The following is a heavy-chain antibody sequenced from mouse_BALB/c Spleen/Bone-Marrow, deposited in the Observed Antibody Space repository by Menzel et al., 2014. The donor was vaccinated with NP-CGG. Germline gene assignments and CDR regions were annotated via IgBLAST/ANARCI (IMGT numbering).Heavy chain of an antibody. CDR3: ARSLYYRYDFFDY. CDR2: ISSGSSTI. CDR1: GFTFSSFG. D-gene: IGHD2-14*01. Sequence: EVKLVESGGGLVQPGGSRKLSCAASGFTFSSFGMHWVRQPPEKGLEWVAYISSGSSTIYYADTVKGRFTISRDNPKNTLFLQMTSLRSEDTAMYYCARSLYYRYDFFDYWGQGTTLTVSS. J-gene: IGHJ2*01. V-gene: IGHV5-17*02.